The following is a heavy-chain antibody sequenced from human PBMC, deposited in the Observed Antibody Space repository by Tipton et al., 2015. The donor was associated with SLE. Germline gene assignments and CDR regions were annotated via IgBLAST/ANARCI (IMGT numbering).Heavy chain of an antibody. V-gene: IGHV4-34*01. CDR1: GGAINGFS. Sequence: TLSLTCDVYGGAINGFSWSWVRQPPGQGVGGGGEMLYSGATNYKTSLESRVTISVDTSKRHLTLRLRSVTAADTAVYYCARGWDYDFWSGYADYWGQGTLVTVPS. J-gene: IGHJ4*02. CDR3: ARGWDYDFWSGYADY. D-gene: IGHD3-3*01. CDR2: MLYSGAT.